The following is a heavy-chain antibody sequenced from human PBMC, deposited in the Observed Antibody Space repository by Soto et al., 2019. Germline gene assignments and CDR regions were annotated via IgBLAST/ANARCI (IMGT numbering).Heavy chain of an antibody. D-gene: IGHD3-3*01. J-gene: IGHJ4*02. CDR2: IYYSGST. V-gene: IGHV4-39*01. Sequence: QLQLQESGPGLVKPSETLSLTCTVSGGSISSSSYYWGWIRQPPGKGLEWIGRIYYSGSTYYNPSLKSRVTLSVDTSKNQFSLKLSSVTAADTAVYYCAANTRFLEWLLSWGQGTLVTVSS. CDR3: AANTRFLEWLLS. CDR1: GGSISSSSYY.